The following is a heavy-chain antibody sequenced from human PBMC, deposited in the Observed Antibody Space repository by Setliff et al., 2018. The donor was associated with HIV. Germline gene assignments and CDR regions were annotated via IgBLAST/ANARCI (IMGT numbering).Heavy chain of an antibody. Sequence: NPSETLSLTCTVSGGSVRRSTSYWGWIRQPPGKGLEWIGSIYYSGTTYANPSLESRVTISVDTSKNQFSLRLTSVTAADTAVYYCARRQMVVAAVDAFDIWGQGTMVTVSS. V-gene: IGHV4-39*01. CDR1: GGSVRRSTSY. D-gene: IGHD2-15*01. CDR3: ARRQMVVAAVDAFDI. J-gene: IGHJ3*02. CDR2: IYYSGTT.